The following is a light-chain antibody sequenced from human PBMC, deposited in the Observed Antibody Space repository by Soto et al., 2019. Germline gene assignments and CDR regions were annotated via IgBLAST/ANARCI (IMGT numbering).Light chain of an antibody. CDR1: QSISSW. CDR2: KAS. J-gene: IGKJ5*01. CDR3: QQYNSST. V-gene: IGKV1-5*03. Sequence: DIQMTQSPSTLSASVGDIVTITCRASQSISSWLAWYQQKPGKAPKLLIYKASSLESGVPSRFSGSGSGTEFTLTISSLQPDDFATYYCQQYNSSTFGQGTRLEIK.